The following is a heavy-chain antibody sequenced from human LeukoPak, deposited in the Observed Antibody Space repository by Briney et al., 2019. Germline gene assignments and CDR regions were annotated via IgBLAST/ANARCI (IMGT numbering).Heavy chain of an antibody. Sequence: GGSLRLSCAASGFTFDDYGMSWVRQAPGKGLEWVSGINWNGGSTGYADSVKGRFTISRDNAKNSLYLQMNSLRAEDTALYYCARSGWYYDSSGYYYFDYWGQGTLVTVSS. CDR2: INWNGGST. D-gene: IGHD3-22*01. CDR1: GFTFDDYG. J-gene: IGHJ4*02. CDR3: ARSGWYYDSSGYYYFDY. V-gene: IGHV3-20*04.